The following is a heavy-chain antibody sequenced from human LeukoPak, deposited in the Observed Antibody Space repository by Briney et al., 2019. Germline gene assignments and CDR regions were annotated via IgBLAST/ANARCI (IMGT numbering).Heavy chain of an antibody. D-gene: IGHD4-17*01. CDR2: MSGSDTGS. CDR1: GFTLSSYS. Sequence: GGSLRLSCVASGFTLSSYSMSWVRQAPGKGLEWVSAMSGSDTGSWYADSVKGRFTISRDTSKTTLYLQMNSLRAEDTAIYYCATSTTVTPEDYWGQGTLVTVSS. CDR3: ATSTTVTPEDY. J-gene: IGHJ4*02. V-gene: IGHV3-23*01.